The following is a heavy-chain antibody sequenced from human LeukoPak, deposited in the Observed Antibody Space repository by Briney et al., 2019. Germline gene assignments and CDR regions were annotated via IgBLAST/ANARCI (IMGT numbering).Heavy chain of an antibody. V-gene: IGHV4-34*01. CDR3: ARALGLD. CDR1: IESFSGYY. J-gene: IGHJ4*02. Sequence: SETLSLTCAVYIESFSGYYWNWIRQPPGKGLEWIGEINHSGSTNYNPSLESRVTISVDTSKNQFSLKLSSVTAADTAVYYCARALGLDWGQGTLVTVSS. CDR2: INHSGST. D-gene: IGHD3-10*01.